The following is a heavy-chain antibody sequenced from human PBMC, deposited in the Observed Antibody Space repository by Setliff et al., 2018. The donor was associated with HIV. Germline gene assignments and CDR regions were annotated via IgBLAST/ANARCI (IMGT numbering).Heavy chain of an antibody. CDR1: GGTFSSYA. CDR3: ARSVPGAFDI. CDR2: IIPIFGTA. Sequence: GASVKVSCKASGGTFSSYAISWVRQAPGQGLEWMGGIIPIFGTANYAQKFQGRVTITTDESTSTAYMELSSLRSEDTAVYYCARSVPGAFDIWGQGTMVTVSS. D-gene: IGHD3-10*01. V-gene: IGHV1-69*05. J-gene: IGHJ3*02.